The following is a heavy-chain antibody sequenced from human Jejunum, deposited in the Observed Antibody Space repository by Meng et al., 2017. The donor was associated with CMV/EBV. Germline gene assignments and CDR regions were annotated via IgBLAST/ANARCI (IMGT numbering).Heavy chain of an antibody. V-gene: IGHV3-21*01. CDR3: ARAVDYGDPNWFDA. CDR1: GFTLTSYS. Sequence: GFTLTSYSFNWVRQAPGKGLEWLSYISSTSTYIYHADSVKGRFTISRDNVKNSVYLQMNSLRAEDTAVYYCARAVDYGDPNWFDAWGQGTLVTVSS. D-gene: IGHD4-17*01. CDR2: ISSTSTYI. J-gene: IGHJ5*02.